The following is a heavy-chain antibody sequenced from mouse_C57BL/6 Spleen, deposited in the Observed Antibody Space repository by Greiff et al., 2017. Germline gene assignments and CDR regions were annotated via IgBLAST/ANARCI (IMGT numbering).Heavy chain of an antibody. J-gene: IGHJ2*01. Sequence: QVQLQQSGAELVKPGASVKMSCKASGYTFTTYPIEWMKQNHGKSLEWIGNFHPYNDDTKYNEKFKGKATLTVEKSSSTVYLEISRLTSDDSAVYCCARGGYSNYDFDYWGQGTTLTVSS. CDR1: GYTFTTYP. D-gene: IGHD2-5*01. V-gene: IGHV1-47*01. CDR2: FHPYNDDT. CDR3: ARGGYSNYDFDY.